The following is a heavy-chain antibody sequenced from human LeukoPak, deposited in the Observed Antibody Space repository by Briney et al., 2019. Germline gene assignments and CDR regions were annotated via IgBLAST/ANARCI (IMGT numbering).Heavy chain of an antibody. V-gene: IGHV4-59*12. D-gene: IGHD2/OR15-2a*01. CDR3: ARLIEFDY. J-gene: IGHJ4*02. Sequence: PSETLSLTCTVSGGSISSYYWSWIRQPPGKGLEWIGSIYYSGSTNYNPSLKSRVTISVDTSKNQLSLKLSSVTAADTAVYYCARLIEFDYWGQGTLVTVSS. CDR1: GGSISSYY. CDR2: IYYSGST.